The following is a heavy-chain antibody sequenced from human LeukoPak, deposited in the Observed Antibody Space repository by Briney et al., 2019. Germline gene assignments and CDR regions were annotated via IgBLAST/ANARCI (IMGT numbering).Heavy chain of an antibody. J-gene: IGHJ4*02. CDR1: GFTVSSNY. D-gene: IGHD2-2*01. CDR2: IYSGGSA. CDR3: ARALVPAALGY. Sequence: GGSLRLSCAASGFTVSSNYMSRVRQAPGKGLEWVSVIYSGGSAYYADSVKGRFTISRDNSKNTLYLQMNSLRAEDTAVYYCARALVPAALGYWGQGTLVTVSS. V-gene: IGHV3-66*01.